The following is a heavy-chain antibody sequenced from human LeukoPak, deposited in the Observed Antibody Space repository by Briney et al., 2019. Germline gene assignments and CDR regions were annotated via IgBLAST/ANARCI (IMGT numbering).Heavy chain of an antibody. CDR3: ARDRHSGNYYYYGMDV. CDR2: IIPMFGPT. CDR1: GGTFTNYA. D-gene: IGHD3-10*01. J-gene: IGHJ6*02. Sequence: SVKVSCKASGGTFTNYAISWVRQAPGQGLEWMGGIIPMFGPTNYAQRFQGRVTITADESTSTVYMELSSLTSEDTAVYYCARDRHSGNYYYYGMDVWGQGTTVTVSS. V-gene: IGHV1-69*13.